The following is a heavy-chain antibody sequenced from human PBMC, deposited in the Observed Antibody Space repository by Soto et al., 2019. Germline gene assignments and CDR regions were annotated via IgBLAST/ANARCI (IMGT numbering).Heavy chain of an antibody. V-gene: IGHV4-31*03. J-gene: IGHJ5*02. D-gene: IGHD3-10*01. CDR1: GGSISSGGYY. CDR2: IYYSGST. CDR3: ARGNYYGSGSYRNWFDP. Sequence: QVQLQESGPGLVKPSQTLSLTCTVSGGSISSGGYYWSWIRQHPGKGLEWIGYIYYSGSTYYNPSLKSRVTISVDTSKNQFSLKLSSVTAADTAVYYCARGNYYGSGSYRNWFDPWGQGTLVTVSS.